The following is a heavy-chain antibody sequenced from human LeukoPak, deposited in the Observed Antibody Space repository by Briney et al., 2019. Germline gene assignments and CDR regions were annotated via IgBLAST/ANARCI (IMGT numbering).Heavy chain of an antibody. Sequence: SETLSLTCTVSGGSISSYYWSWVRQPPGKGLEWIGYIYYSGSTTYNPSLKSRVTISVDTSKNQFSLRLTSVTAADTAVYYCARRTYFDLWGRGTLVAVSS. J-gene: IGHJ2*01. CDR2: IYYSGST. CDR1: GGSISSYY. CDR3: ARRTYFDL. V-gene: IGHV4-59*08.